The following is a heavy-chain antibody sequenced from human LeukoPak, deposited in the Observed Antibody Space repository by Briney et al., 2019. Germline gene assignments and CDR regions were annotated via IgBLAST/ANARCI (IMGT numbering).Heavy chain of an antibody. CDR3: ATTEVSSSWYWDYYYYSMDV. V-gene: IGHV1-46*03. Sequence: ASVKVSCKASGYTFTSYYMHWVRQAPGQGREGMGIINPSGGSKSYAQKFQGRVTMNRDTSTSTVYMELSSLRSEDTAVYYCATTEVSSSWYWDYYYYSMDVWGKGTTVTVSS. CDR2: INPSGGSK. CDR1: GYTFTSYY. J-gene: IGHJ6*03. D-gene: IGHD6-13*01.